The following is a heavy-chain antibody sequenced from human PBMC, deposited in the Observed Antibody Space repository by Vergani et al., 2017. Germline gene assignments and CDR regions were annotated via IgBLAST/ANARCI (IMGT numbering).Heavy chain of an antibody. Sequence: QVQLVESGGGVVQPGRSLRLSCAASGFTFSTYGMHWVRQAPGKGLEGVAIIWYDGSNKYYADSVKGRFTISRDNSENTLYLQMNSLRAEDTAVYYCARDWRRSSGWFDVFDIWGQGTRVTVSS. J-gene: IGHJ3*02. CDR2: IWYDGSNK. D-gene: IGHD6-19*01. CDR1: GFTFSTYG. V-gene: IGHV3-33*01. CDR3: ARDWRRSSGWFDVFDI.